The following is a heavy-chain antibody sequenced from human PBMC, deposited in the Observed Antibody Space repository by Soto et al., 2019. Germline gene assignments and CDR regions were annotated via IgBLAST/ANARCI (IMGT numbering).Heavy chain of an antibody. D-gene: IGHD1-1*01. J-gene: IGHJ5*02. Sequence: QVQLVQSGAEVKKPGTSVKVSCKASGYSFATYAIHWVRQSPGQGLEWMGWINPATGNTEYSDKFQDRVTFTRDTSATTAYTERRGMRSEDTAVYYCARRYKSAWWIEPWVQGTLVTVSS. CDR3: ARRYKSAWWIEP. CDR2: INPATGNT. V-gene: IGHV1-3*01. CDR1: GYSFATYA.